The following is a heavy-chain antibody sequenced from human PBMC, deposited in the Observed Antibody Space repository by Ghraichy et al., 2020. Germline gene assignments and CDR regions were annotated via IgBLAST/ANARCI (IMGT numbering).Heavy chain of an antibody. J-gene: IGHJ2*01. V-gene: IGHV4-4*07. CDR1: GGSISSYY. D-gene: IGHD6-25*01. Sequence: SQTLSLTCTVSGGSISSYYWSWIRQPAGKGLEWIGRIYTSGSTNYNPSLKSRVTMSVDTSKNQFSLKLSSVTAADTAVYYCASAPREGSEYWYFDLWGRGTLVTVSS. CDR3: ASAPREGSEYWYFDL. CDR2: IYTSGST.